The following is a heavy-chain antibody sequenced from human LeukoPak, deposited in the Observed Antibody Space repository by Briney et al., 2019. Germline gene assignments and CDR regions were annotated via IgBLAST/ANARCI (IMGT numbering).Heavy chain of an antibody. Sequence: GECLKISCKGSGYSFTNYWIGWVRQVPGKGLEWMGILYPDDFDTRYSPSFQGQVTISADKSISTAYLQWSSLKASDTAMYYCASRNYYDSSGYYHYYWGQGTLVTVSS. CDR2: LYPDDFDT. D-gene: IGHD3-22*01. J-gene: IGHJ4*02. CDR3: ASRNYYDSSGYYHYY. CDR1: GYSFTNYW. V-gene: IGHV5-51*01.